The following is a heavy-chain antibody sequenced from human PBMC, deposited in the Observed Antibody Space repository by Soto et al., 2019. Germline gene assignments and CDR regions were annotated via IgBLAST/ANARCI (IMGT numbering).Heavy chain of an antibody. CDR1: GFTFDDYA. CDR2: ISWNSGSI. J-gene: IGHJ5*02. Sequence: EVQLVESGGGLVQPGRSLRLSCAASGFTFDDYAMHWVRQAPGKGLEWVSGISWNSGSIGYADSVQGRFTIYRDNAKNSLYLQMNSLRAEDTALYYCAKDITDGAAAGTAGWFDPWGQGTLVTVSS. CDR3: AKDITDGAAAGTAGWFDP. D-gene: IGHD6-13*01. V-gene: IGHV3-9*01.